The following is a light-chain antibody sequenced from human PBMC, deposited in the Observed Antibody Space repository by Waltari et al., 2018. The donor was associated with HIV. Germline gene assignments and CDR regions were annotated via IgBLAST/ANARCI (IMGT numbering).Light chain of an antibody. Sequence: QSALTQPASVSGSPGQSITISCTRTSSDAGGYNYVSWYQQHPGKAPKLMIYDVSNRPSGVSNRFSGSKSGNTASLTISGLQAEDEADYYCSSYTSSSTGVFGGGTKLTVL. V-gene: IGLV2-14*03. CDR1: SSDAGGYNY. J-gene: IGLJ3*02. CDR2: DVS. CDR3: SSYTSSSTGV.